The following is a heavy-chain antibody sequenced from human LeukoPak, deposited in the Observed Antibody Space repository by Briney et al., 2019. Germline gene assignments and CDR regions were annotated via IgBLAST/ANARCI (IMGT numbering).Heavy chain of an antibody. V-gene: IGHV4-34*01. CDR2: INHSGSA. D-gene: IGHD3-22*01. J-gene: IGHJ4*02. CDR1: GGSFSAYY. CDR3: ATYYDSSGYYYFDY. Sequence: SETLSLTCAVYGGSFSAYYWSWIRQSPGKGQEWIGEINHSGSANYNPSLKSRVTISDDTSKNQFSLRLRSVTAADTALYYCATYYDSSGYYYFDYWGQGSLVTVSS.